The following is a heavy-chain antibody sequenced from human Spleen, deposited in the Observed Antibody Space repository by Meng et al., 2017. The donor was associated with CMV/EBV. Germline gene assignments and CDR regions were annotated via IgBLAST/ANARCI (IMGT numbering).Heavy chain of an antibody. J-gene: IGHJ4*01. V-gene: IGHV3-30*04. Sequence: GGSLRLSCAASGFTFSSYAMHWVRQAPGKGLEWVAVISYDGSNKYYADSVKGRFTISRDNSKNTLYLQMNSLRAEDTAVFYCARDFWSGYSYYSDSWGQGVLVTVSS. D-gene: IGHD3-3*01. CDR2: ISYDGSNK. CDR3: ARDFWSGYSYYSDS. CDR1: GFTFSSYA.